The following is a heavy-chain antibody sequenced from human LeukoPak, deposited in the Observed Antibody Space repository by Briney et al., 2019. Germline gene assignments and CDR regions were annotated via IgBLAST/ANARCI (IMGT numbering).Heavy chain of an antibody. CDR2: IWNDGSNK. J-gene: IGHJ6*02. CDR3: ARAGPRVAARPTPYYYYYYGMDV. V-gene: IGHV3-33*01. CDR1: GFTFSSYG. D-gene: IGHD6-6*01. Sequence: GGSLRLSCAASGFTFSSYGMHWVRQAPGKGLEWVAVIWNDGSNKYYADSVKGRFTISRGNSKNTQYLQMNSLRAEDTAVYYCARAGPRVAARPTPYYYYYYGMDVWGQGTTVTVSS.